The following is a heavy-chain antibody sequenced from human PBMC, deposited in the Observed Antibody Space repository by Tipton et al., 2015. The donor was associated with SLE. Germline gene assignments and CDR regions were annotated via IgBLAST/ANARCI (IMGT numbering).Heavy chain of an antibody. Sequence: TLSLTCSVSGDSISNHYWSWIRQSPGKGLEWIGYTYYTGHTNYNPSLNSRVTISIDTSNNHLSLRLTSVTAADTALYYCAKGYQQLAYFDYWGQGTLVTVSS. V-gene: IGHV4-59*11. D-gene: IGHD6-13*01. CDR2: TYYTGHT. CDR1: GDSISNHY. J-gene: IGHJ4*02. CDR3: AKGYQQLAYFDY.